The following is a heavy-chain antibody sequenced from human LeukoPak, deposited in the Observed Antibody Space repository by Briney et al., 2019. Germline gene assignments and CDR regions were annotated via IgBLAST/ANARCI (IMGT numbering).Heavy chain of an antibody. Sequence: GGSLRLSCAASGFTFSSYSMNWVRQAPGKGLQWVSSISSSGAYIFYADSVQGRFTISRDNAKNSLYLQMNSLRAEDTAVYYCTRDGESSGWYSSCWGQGTLYTVST. V-gene: IGHV3-21*01. J-gene: IGHJ4*02. CDR3: TRDGESSGWYSSC. CDR1: GFTFSSYS. D-gene: IGHD6-19*01. CDR2: ISSSGAYI.